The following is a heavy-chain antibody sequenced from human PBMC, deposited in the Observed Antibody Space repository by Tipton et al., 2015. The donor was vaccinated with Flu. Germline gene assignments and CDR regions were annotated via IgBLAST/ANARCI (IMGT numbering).Heavy chain of an antibody. V-gene: IGHV4-39*07. CDR1: GDSIGVTTYY. Sequence: TLSLTCTVSGDSIGVTTYYWGWIRQPPGKGLEYIGSVYYTGGTYFNPSLKSRVTVSIDTSKKQFSLKLNSVTAADTAVYYCAGLSLSFNAFDIWGQGTTVIVSS. CDR2: VYYTGGT. J-gene: IGHJ3*02. D-gene: IGHD2/OR15-2a*01. CDR3: AGLSLSFNAFDI.